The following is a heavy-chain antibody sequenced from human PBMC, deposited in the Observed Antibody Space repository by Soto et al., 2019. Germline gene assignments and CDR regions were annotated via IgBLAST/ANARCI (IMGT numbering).Heavy chain of an antibody. V-gene: IGHV1-24*01. CDR1: GYTLTELS. CDR3: ATVRYYYGSGSYYNLDY. Sequence: ASVKVSCKVSGYTLTELSMHWVRQAPGKGLEWMGGFDPEDGETIYAQKFQGRVTMTEDTSTDTAYMELSSLRSEDTAVYYCATVRYYYGSGSYYNLDYWGQGTLVTVSS. D-gene: IGHD3-10*01. J-gene: IGHJ4*02. CDR2: FDPEDGET.